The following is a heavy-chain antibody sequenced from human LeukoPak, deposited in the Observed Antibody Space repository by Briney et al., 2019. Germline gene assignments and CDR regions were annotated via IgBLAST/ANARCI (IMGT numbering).Heavy chain of an antibody. Sequence: PGRSLRLSCAASGFTFSSYVIHWVRQAPGKGLEWVALISYDGSNKYYADSVKGRFTISRDNSKNTLYLQMNSLRAGDTAVYYCARAWYSSGWYFFDYWGQGTLVTVSS. V-gene: IGHV3-30-3*01. D-gene: IGHD6-19*01. CDR3: ARAWYSSGWYFFDY. J-gene: IGHJ4*02. CDR2: ISYDGSNK. CDR1: GFTFSSYV.